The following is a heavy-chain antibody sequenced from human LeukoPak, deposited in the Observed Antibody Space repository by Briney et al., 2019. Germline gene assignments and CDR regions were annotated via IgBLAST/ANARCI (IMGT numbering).Heavy chain of an antibody. Sequence: GGSLRLSCAASGFTFDDYGMSWVRQAPGKRLEWVSGINWNGGSTGYADSVKGRFTISRDNAKNSLYLQMNSLRAEDTALYYCARLYYYDSSGLGDYWGQGTLVTVSS. CDR2: INWNGGST. CDR1: GFTFDDYG. J-gene: IGHJ4*02. CDR3: ARLYYYDSSGLGDY. D-gene: IGHD3-22*01. V-gene: IGHV3-20*04.